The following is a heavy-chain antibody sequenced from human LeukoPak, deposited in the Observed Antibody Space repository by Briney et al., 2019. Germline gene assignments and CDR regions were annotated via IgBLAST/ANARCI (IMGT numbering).Heavy chain of an antibody. V-gene: IGHV4-59*01. CDR3: VRGNYDSRGYSNAFDI. Sequence: AETLSLTCTVSGGSISSYHWSWIRQPPGKRLEWIGFISYSGSTNSNPPLKSRVATSIDTPENQFSLKLSSVTAADTAVYYCVRGNYDSRGYSNAFDIWGQGAMVTVSS. J-gene: IGHJ3*02. CDR1: GGSISSYH. CDR2: ISYSGST. D-gene: IGHD3-22*01.